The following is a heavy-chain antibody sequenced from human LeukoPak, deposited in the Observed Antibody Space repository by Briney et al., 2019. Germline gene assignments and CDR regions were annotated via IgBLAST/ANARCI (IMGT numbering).Heavy chain of an antibody. V-gene: IGHV1-2*02. J-gene: IGHJ5*02. D-gene: IGHD1-1*01. Sequence: ASVKVSCKPARYTLTSYAMHCGRQAPGQGLEGWGWINPNSGVTNYAPNFHCRVTMTRHTSISTAYMERSRLISAQRTVYCCAGGYHWFDPWGQRTLVTVSS. CDR2: INPNSGVT. CDR3: AGGYHWFDP. CDR1: RYTLTSYA.